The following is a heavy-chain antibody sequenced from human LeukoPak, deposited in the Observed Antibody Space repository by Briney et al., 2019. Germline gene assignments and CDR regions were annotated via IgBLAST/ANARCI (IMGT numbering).Heavy chain of an antibody. D-gene: IGHD6-6*01. Sequence: GGSLRLSCAASGFSVTRNHMNWLRQAPGKGLEWVAIIYTGGTTHYADSLNDRFTIIRDDSINTLYLQMNSLRAEDTAVYYCARDSSSYYFDYWGQGTLVTVSS. J-gene: IGHJ4*02. CDR2: IYTGGTT. CDR1: GFSVTRNH. CDR3: ARDSSSYYFDY. V-gene: IGHV3-66*01.